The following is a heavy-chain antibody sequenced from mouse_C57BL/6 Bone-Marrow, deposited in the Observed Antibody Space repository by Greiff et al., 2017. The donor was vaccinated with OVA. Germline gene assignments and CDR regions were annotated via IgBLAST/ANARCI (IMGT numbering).Heavy chain of an antibody. D-gene: IGHD2-10*01. Sequence: QVQLKESGAELARPGASVKLSCKASGYTFTSYGISWVKQRPGQGLEWIGEIYPRSGNTYYNEKFKGKATLTADKSSSTAYMELRSLTSEDSAVYFCARVSYYGNYFDYWGQGTTLTVSS. CDR3: ARVSYYGNYFDY. CDR1: GYTFTSYG. CDR2: IYPRSGNT. J-gene: IGHJ2*01. V-gene: IGHV1-81*01.